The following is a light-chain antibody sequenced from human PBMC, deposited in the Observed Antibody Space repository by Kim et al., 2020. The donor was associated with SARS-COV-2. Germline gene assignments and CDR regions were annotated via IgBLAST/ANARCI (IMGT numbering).Light chain of an antibody. CDR3: QAWDSSTYV. CDR2: QDN. J-gene: IGLJ1*01. CDR1: KLGDNY. Sequence: SVFPGQTASITFSGDKLGDNYASWYQLKPRQSPVLVIYQDNKRPAGIPERFSGSNSVTTATLTISGTQAMDEADYYCQAWDSSTYVFGPGTKVTVL. V-gene: IGLV3-1*01.